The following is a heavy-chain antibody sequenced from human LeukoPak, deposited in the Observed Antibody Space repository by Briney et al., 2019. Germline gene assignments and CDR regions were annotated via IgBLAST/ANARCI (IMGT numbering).Heavy chain of an antibody. Sequence: SETLSLTCTVSGGSIISDTYYWGWIRQTPGKGLEYVGTMIYSGRTYYNPSLKSRVAISVDTSKNHFSLKLRSVTAADTAVYYCARSLGYFDWLLMVDQWGQGTLVAVSS. CDR3: ARSLGYFDWLLMVDQ. CDR1: GGSIISDTYY. D-gene: IGHD3-9*01. CDR2: MIYSGRT. V-gene: IGHV4-39*02. J-gene: IGHJ4*02.